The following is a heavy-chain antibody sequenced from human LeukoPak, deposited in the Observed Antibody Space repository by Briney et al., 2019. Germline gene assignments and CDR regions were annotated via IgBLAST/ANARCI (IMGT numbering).Heavy chain of an antibody. Sequence: SQTLSLTCAVSGGSISSGGYSWSSIRQPPGKGLEWIVYIYHSGSTYYNPSLKSRVTISVDRSKKQFSLKLSSVTAADTAVYYCARLVAATGNFDYWGQGTLVTVSS. CDR1: GGSISSGGYS. V-gene: IGHV4-30-2*01. D-gene: IGHD6-13*01. CDR3: ARLVAATGNFDY. CDR2: IYHSGST. J-gene: IGHJ4*02.